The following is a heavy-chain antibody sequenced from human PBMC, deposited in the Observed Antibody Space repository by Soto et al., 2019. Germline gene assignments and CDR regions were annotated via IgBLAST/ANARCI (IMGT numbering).Heavy chain of an antibody. CDR3: ARSRRYYDILTGYSPLGCFDY. Sequence: ASVKVSCKASGYTFTSYGISWVRQAPGQGLEWMGWVSAYNGNTNYAQKLQGRVTMTTDTSTSTAYMELRSLRSDDTAVYYCARSRRYYDILTGYSPLGCFDYWGQGTLVTVSS. CDR1: GYTFTSYG. CDR2: VSAYNGNT. D-gene: IGHD3-9*01. V-gene: IGHV1-18*01. J-gene: IGHJ4*02.